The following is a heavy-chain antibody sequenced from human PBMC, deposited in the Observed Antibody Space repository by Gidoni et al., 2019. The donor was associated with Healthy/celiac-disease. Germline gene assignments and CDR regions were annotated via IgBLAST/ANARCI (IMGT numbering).Heavy chain of an antibody. CDR2: IYYSGST. V-gene: IGHV4-31*03. D-gene: IGHD5-18*01. J-gene: IGHJ6*02. Sequence: QVQLQESGPGLVKPSQTLSLTCTVPGGSISRGGYYWSWIRQHPGKGLEWIGYIYYSGSTYYNPSLKSRVTISADTSKNQFSLKLSSVTAADTAVYYCARERDTGTYYYGMDVWGQGTTVTVSS. CDR3: ARERDTGTYYYGMDV. CDR1: GGSISRGGYY.